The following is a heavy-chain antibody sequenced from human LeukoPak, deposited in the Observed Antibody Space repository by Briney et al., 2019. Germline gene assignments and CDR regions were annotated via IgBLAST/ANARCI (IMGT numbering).Heavy chain of an antibody. CDR3: AKDDRSGWYLLRFDP. CDR2: IPYDGANK. J-gene: IGHJ5*02. D-gene: IGHD6-19*01. Sequence: TGGSLRLSCAASGFTFSSYGMHWVRQAPGKGLEWVAFIPYDGANKYYADSVKGRFSISRDNSRNRLSLQMNSLRAEDTAVYYCAKDDRSGWYLLRFDPWGQGTLVTVSS. CDR1: GFTFSSYG. V-gene: IGHV3-30*02.